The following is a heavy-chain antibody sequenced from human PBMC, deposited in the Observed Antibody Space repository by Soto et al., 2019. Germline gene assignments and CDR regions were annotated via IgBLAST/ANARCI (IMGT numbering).Heavy chain of an antibody. CDR1: GYILSGLS. J-gene: IGHJ6*02. Sequence: ASVKVSCNVSGYILSGLSMHWGRQAPGKGLEWMGSFDPEDGETIYGQKFQGRGTMTEDTSTDTAYMEMGSLRSEDKAVYYCATPIGGYERALDYYGMDVWGQGTTVTVSS. CDR2: FDPEDGET. V-gene: IGHV1-24*01. CDR3: ATPIGGYERALDYYGMDV. D-gene: IGHD3-16*01.